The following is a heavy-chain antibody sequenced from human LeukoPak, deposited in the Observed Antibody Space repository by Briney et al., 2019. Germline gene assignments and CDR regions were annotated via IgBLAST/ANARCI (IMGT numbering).Heavy chain of an antibody. D-gene: IGHD6-13*01. CDR3: ARVSSSSADY. CDR1: GFTFCSYS. CDR2: ISSSSSYI. V-gene: IGHV3-21*01. Sequence: KPGGSQRLSCAASGFTFCSYSMNWVRQAPGKGLEWVSSISSSSSYIYYADSVKGRFTISRDNAKNSLYLQMNSLRAEDTAVYYCARVSSSSADYWGQGTLVTVSS. J-gene: IGHJ4*02.